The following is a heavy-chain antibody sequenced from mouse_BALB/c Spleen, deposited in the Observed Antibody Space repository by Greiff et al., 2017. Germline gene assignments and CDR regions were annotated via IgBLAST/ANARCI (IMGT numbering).Heavy chain of an antibody. CDR2: IRSKSNNYAT. V-gene: IGHV10-1*02. J-gene: IGHJ2*01. CDR1: GFTFNTYA. Sequence: EVNVVESGGGLVQPKGSLKLSCAASGFTFNTYAMNWVRQAPGKGLEWVARIRSKSNNYATYYADSVKDRFTISRDDSQSMLYLQMNNLKTEDTAMYYCVRVGEYFDYWGQGTTLTVSS. D-gene: IGHD3-1*01. CDR3: VRVGEYFDY.